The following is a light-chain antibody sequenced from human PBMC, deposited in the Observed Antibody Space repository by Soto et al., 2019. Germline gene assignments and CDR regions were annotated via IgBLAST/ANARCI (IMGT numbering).Light chain of an antibody. CDR3: EQYNSYSPWT. J-gene: IGKJ1*01. V-gene: IGKV1-5*01. CDR2: DAC. CDR1: QSISSR. Sequence: DIQMTQSPSTLSASVGDRVTITCRASQSISSRLAWYQQKPGKAPKLLIYDACSLESGVPSRFSGSGSGTEFTLTISSLQPDDFATYSCEQYNSYSPWTLGQGTKVEIK.